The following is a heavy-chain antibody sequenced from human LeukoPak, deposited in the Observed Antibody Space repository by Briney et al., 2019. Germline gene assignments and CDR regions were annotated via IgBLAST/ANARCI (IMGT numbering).Heavy chain of an antibody. CDR3: ATVKFRFQEEGYYMDV. CDR2: IIPFFGTV. Sequence: SVKVSCKASGGTFTSYTMTWVRQAPGQGLEWMGGIIPFFGTVNYAQKFQGRVTFTTDESTSTVYMELTSLRSEDTALYYCATVKFRFQEEGYYMDVWGKGTTVTVSS. D-gene: IGHD3-10*01. J-gene: IGHJ6*03. CDR1: GGTFTSYT. V-gene: IGHV1-69*05.